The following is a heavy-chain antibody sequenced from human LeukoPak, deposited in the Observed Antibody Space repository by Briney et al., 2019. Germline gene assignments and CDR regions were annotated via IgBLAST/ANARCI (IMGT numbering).Heavy chain of an antibody. CDR3: ARDQLYLVRGVPSDY. J-gene: IGHJ4*02. CDR1: GYTFTSYY. D-gene: IGHD3-10*01. Sequence: ASVKVSCKASGYTFTSYYMHWVRQAPGQGLEWMGIINPSGGSTSYAQKFQGRVTMTRGTSTSTAYMELSSLRSEDTAVYYCARDQLYLVRGVPSDYWGQGTLVTVSS. CDR2: INPSGGST. V-gene: IGHV1-46*01.